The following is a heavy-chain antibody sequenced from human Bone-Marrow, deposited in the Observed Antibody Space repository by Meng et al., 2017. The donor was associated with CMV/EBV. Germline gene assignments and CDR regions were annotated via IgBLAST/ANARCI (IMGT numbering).Heavy chain of an antibody. CDR2: IYPGDSDT. V-gene: IGHV5-51*01. D-gene: IGHD6-13*01. CDR3: AILLRAAAFYY. J-gene: IGHJ4*02. CDR1: GYSFTSYW. Sequence: GGSLRLSCKASGYSFTSYWIAWVRQMPGKGLEWMGIIYPGDSDTRYSPSFQGQVTISADKSISTAYLQWSRLKASDTAVYYGAILLRAAAFYYWGQGTLVTVSS.